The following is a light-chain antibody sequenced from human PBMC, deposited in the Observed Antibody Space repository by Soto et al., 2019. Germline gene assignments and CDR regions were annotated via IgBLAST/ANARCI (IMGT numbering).Light chain of an antibody. CDR1: QSISNW. Sequence: DIQMTQSPSTLSASVGDRVTITCRASQSISNWLAWYQQKPGKAPKLLIYKASSLESVVPSRFSGSESGTEFTLTISSLQPDDFAIYYCQQYNNYSPTFGQGTKVEIK. CDR2: KAS. J-gene: IGKJ1*01. CDR3: QQYNNYSPT. V-gene: IGKV1-5*03.